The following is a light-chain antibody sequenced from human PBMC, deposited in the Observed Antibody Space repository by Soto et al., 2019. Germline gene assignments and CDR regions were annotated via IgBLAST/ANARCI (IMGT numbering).Light chain of an antibody. V-gene: IGKV3-15*01. Sequence: EIGMTQSPATLSVSPGERATLSCRASQSVSSNLAWYQQKPGQAPRLLIYGASTRATDIPARFSGSGSGTEFTLTISSLQSVDFAVYYCQQYDNWPPVTFGQGTKLEIK. CDR1: QSVSSN. CDR2: GAS. J-gene: IGKJ2*01. CDR3: QQYDNWPPVT.